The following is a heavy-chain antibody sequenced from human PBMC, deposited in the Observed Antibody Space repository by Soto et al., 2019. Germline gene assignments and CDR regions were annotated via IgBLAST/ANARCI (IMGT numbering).Heavy chain of an antibody. CDR3: ARVRDFWSGYYFDY. CDR1: GGSISSSSYY. V-gene: IGHV4-61*01. CDR2: IYYSGST. J-gene: IGHJ4*02. Sequence: PSETLSLTCTVSGGSISSSSYYWSWIRQPPGKGLEWIGYIYYSGSTNYNPSLKSRVTISVDTSKNQFSLKLSSVTAADTAVYYCARVRDFWSGYYFDYWGQGTLVTVSS. D-gene: IGHD3-3*01.